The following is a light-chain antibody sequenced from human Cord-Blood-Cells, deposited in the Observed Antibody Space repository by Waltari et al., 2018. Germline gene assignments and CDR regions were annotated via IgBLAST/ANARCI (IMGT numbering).Light chain of an antibody. CDR1: QSISSY. CDR2: AAS. CDR3: QQSYSTPYT. Sequence: DIQMTQPPSSLSASVVDRVPITCRASQSISSYLNWYQQKPGKAPKLLIYAASSLQSGVPSRFSGSGSGTDFTLTISSLQPEDCATYYCQQSYSTPYTFGQGTKLEIK. J-gene: IGKJ2*01. V-gene: IGKV1-39*01.